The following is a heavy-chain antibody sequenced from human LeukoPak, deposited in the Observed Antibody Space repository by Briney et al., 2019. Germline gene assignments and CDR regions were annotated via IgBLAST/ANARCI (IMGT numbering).Heavy chain of an antibody. Sequence: GGSLRLSCAASGFTFSNYAMSWVRQAPGKGLEWVSAISGSGGSTYYADSVKGRFTISRDNSKNMLYLQMNSLRAEDTAVYYCAKGSSGWYDPYFDYWGQGTLVTVSS. V-gene: IGHV3-23*01. D-gene: IGHD6-19*01. J-gene: IGHJ4*02. CDR1: GFTFSNYA. CDR2: ISGSGGST. CDR3: AKGSSGWYDPYFDY.